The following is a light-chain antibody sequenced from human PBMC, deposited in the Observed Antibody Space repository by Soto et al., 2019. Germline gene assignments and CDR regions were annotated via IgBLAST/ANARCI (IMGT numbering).Light chain of an antibody. Sequence: QPVLTQSPSASASLGASIKLTCTLSSGHSSYAIAWYQQRPQKGPRFLMKLDSDGSHTRGDGIPDRFSGSTSGTEHYLTIASLQSEYEADYYCQTWGTAFHWLFRGGTKLTV. CDR1: SGHSSYA. CDR3: QTWGTAFHWL. V-gene: IGLV4-69*01. CDR2: LDSDGSH. J-gene: IGLJ3*02.